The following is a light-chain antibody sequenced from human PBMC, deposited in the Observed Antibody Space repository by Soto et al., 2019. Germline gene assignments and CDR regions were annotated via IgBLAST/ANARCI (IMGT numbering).Light chain of an antibody. Sequence: QSALTQPASVSGSPGQSITISCTGTSSDVGSYNLVSWYQQHPGKAPKLMIYEGSKRPSGVSNRFSGSKSGNTASLTISGLQAEDEADYYCCSYTGSSTPKWVFGGGTKRTVL. V-gene: IGLV2-23*01. CDR1: SSDVGSYNL. CDR2: EGS. CDR3: CSYTGSSTPKWV. J-gene: IGLJ3*02.